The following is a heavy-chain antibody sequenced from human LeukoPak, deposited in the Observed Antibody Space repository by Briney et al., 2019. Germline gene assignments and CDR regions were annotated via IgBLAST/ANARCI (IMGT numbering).Heavy chain of an antibody. J-gene: IGHJ4*02. CDR3: ARQGIAAAGKDY. Sequence: PSETLSLTCTVSGGSISSSSYYWGWIRQPPGKGLEWIGSIYYSGSTCYNPSLKSRVTISVDTSKNQFSLKLSSVTAADTAVYYCARQGIAAAGKDYWGQGTLVTVSS. V-gene: IGHV4-39*01. D-gene: IGHD6-13*01. CDR1: GGSISSSSYY. CDR2: IYYSGST.